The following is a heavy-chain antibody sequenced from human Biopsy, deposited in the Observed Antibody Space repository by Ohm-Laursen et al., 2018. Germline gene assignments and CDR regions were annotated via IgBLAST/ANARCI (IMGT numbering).Heavy chain of an antibody. CDR3: AKQWGGYNFDS. V-gene: IGHV3-23*01. CDR1: GFTFHTYA. Sequence: SLRLSCAAPGFTFHTYAMNWVRQAPGKGLEWVAHIDVSDYNTYYADSVRGRFTISRDNSKQMVHLEINSLTADDTAVYYCAKQWGGYNFDSWGQGTLVTVSS. J-gene: IGHJ5*01. D-gene: IGHD1-14*01. CDR2: IDVSDYNT.